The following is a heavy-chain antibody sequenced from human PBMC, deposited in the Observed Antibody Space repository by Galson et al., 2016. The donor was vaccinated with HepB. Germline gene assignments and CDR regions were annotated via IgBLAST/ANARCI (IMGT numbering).Heavy chain of an antibody. CDR2: IGSSGSPI. D-gene: IGHD3-22*01. V-gene: IGHV3-48*02. Sequence: SLRLSCAASGFTFSKFSMDWVRQAPGKGLEWLSHIGSSGSPIYYADSVKGRFTISRDNARDSVWLQMNSLRDDDTAVYYCARGCYYNSFDLCGQGTMVTVSS. CDR3: ARGCYYNSFDL. J-gene: IGHJ3*01. CDR1: GFTFSKFS.